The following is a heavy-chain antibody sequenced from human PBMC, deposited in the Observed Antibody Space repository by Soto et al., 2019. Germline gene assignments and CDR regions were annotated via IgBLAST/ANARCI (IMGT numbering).Heavy chain of an antibody. D-gene: IGHD3-3*01. CDR3: ARVRDFWSRFDS. Sequence: PGGSLRLSCAASGFTVSSNYMSWVRQAPGKGLEWVSVIYSGGSTYYADSVKGRFTISRDNSKNTLYLQMNSLRAEDTAVYYCARVRDFWSRFDSWGQGTLVTVPQ. CDR2: IYSGGST. CDR1: GFTVSSNY. V-gene: IGHV3-53*01. J-gene: IGHJ5*01.